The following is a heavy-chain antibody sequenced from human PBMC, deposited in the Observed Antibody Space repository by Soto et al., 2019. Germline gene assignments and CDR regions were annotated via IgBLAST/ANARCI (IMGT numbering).Heavy chain of an antibody. CDR1: GFTFSTHG. D-gene: IGHD3-3*01. V-gene: IGHV3-30*18. CDR3: AKDKGPYYDFWSGQRWFDP. J-gene: IGHJ5*02. Sequence: GGSLRLSCAASGFTFSTHGMHWVRQSPGKGPEWVAVISHDGSKKYYVESVEGRFSISRDNSKSIVHLQMNNVRTEDTAVYYCAKDKGPYYDFWSGQRWFDPWGQGTLVTVSS. CDR2: ISHDGSKK.